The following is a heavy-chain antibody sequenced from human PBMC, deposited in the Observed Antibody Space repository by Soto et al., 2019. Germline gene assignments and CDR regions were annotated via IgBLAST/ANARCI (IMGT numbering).Heavy chain of an antibody. D-gene: IGHD3-9*01. CDR2: IIPIFGTA. Sequence: SVKVSCKASGGTFSSYAISWVRQAPGQGLEWMGGIIPIFGTANYTQKFQGRVTITADESTSTAYMELSSLRSEDTAVYYCARDGLRDYDILTGYPLWYYYYGMDVWGQGTTVTVSS. J-gene: IGHJ6*02. CDR3: ARDGLRDYDILTGYPLWYYYYGMDV. V-gene: IGHV1-69*13. CDR1: GGTFSSYA.